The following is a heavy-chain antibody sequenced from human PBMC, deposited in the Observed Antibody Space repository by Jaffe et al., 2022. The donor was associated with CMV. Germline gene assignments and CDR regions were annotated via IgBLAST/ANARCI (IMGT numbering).Heavy chain of an antibody. V-gene: IGHV1-2*02. CDR2: INPSTGGGT. CDR3: ARVTWLYGDFDF. Sequence: QVQLVQSGAEVKKPGASVKVSCKTSGYTFSGYFIQWVRQAPGQGLEWVGWINPSTGGGTHSAQEFQGRVTLTWDTSISTAYMELSGLRSDDTAVYYCARVTWLYGDFDFWGQGTLVTVSS. D-gene: IGHD4-17*01. J-gene: IGHJ4*02. CDR1: GYTFSGYF.